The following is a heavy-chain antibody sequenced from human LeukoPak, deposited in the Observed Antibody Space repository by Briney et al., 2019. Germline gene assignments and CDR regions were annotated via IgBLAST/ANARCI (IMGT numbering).Heavy chain of an antibody. J-gene: IGHJ4*02. CDR2: ISSGGSTI. Sequence: PGGSLRLSCAVSGFTFSGLEMNWVRQAPGKGLEWVSYISSGGSTIYYADSVKGRFTISRDNAKNSLYLQMNSLRAEDTAVYYCARTFRGIDYWGQGTLVTVSS. V-gene: IGHV3-48*03. CDR3: ARTFRGIDY. CDR1: GFTFSGLE. D-gene: IGHD3-10*01.